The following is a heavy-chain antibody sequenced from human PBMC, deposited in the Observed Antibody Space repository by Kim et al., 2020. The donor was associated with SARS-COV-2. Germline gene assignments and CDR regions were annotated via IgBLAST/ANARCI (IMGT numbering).Heavy chain of an antibody. Sequence: VKGRFTISRDNANNSLYLQMNSLRAEDTAVYYCARESFQLVVYYYYYMDVWGKGTTVTVSS. V-gene: IGHV3-21*01. D-gene: IGHD1-1*01. CDR3: ARESFQLVVYYYYYMDV. J-gene: IGHJ6*03.